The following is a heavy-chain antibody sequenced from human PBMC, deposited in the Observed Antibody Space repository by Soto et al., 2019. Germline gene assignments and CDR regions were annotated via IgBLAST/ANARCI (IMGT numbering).Heavy chain of an antibody. Sequence: QVQLQESGPGLVTPAGTLSLKCTVSGGSVTTNNWWGWVRQPPGKGLEWIGEIYHSGSTSYNSSLKSRVSISIDKSTNQFSRKMTSLTAADTDLYYWGRGAYIARGFYFDKSGQGTVVTVAA. CDR1: GGSVTTNNW. V-gene: IGHV4-4*02. CDR3: GRGAYIARGFYFDK. D-gene: IGHD2-2*02. J-gene: IGHJ4*02. CDR2: IYHSGST.